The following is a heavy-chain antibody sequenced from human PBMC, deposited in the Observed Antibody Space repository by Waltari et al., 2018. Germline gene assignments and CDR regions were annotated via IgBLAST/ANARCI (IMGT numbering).Heavy chain of an antibody. CDR3: ARALWRVGTRGDVFDI. CDR1: GDSLGTNY. Sequence: QVQLRESGPGLVKSSETLSLTCSVSGDSLGTNYWSWIRQSPGKGLEWSGYVQASGSTYYHPAGRRRCTMSADASKNQFALTLRSLTAADTATYFCARALWRVGTRGDVFDIWGRGTTVTVS. D-gene: IGHD1-7*01. V-gene: IGHV4-4*08. CDR2: VQASGST. J-gene: IGHJ3*02.